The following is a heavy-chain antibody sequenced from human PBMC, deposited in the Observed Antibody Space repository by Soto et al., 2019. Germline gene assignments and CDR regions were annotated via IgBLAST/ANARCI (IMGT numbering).Heavy chain of an antibody. J-gene: IGHJ6*01. Sequence: GGSLRLSCAASGFTFSSYAMHWVRQAPGKGLEWVAVISYDGSNKYYADSVKGRFTISRDNSKNTLYLQMNSLRAEDTAVYYCARDYGGSNYYYGMD. V-gene: IGHV3-30-3*01. CDR3: ARDYGGSNYYYGMD. CDR2: ISYDGSNK. CDR1: GFTFSSYA. D-gene: IGHD4-17*01.